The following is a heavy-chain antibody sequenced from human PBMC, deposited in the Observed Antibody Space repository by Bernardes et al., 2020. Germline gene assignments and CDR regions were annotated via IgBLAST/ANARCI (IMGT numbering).Heavy chain of an antibody. CDR1: GFTFRSYA. D-gene: IGHD2-2*01. CDR3: AKDKILSTSNYYYYGMDV. CDR2: ISGTSGST. Sequence: GGSLRLSCAASGFTFRSYAMTWVRQAPGKGLEWVSGISGTSGSTYYADSVKGRFTISRDNSKNTLYLQMNSLRAEDTAVYYCAKDKILSTSNYYYYGMDVWGQGTTVTVSS. V-gene: IGHV3-23*01. J-gene: IGHJ6*02.